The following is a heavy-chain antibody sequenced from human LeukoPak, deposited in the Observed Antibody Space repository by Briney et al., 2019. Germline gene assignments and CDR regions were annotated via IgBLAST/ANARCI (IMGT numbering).Heavy chain of an antibody. CDR1: GGSISSYY. Sequence: PSETLSLTCTVSGGSISSYYWSWFRQSPAQGLGWIGYVYYSGSTKYNPSLKSRVTISVDTSKNQFSLNLSSVTAADTAVYYCARETWSRSYYYMDVWGKGTTVTVSS. CDR2: VYYSGST. V-gene: IGHV4-59*01. J-gene: IGHJ6*03. D-gene: IGHD3-3*01. CDR3: ARETWSRSYYYMDV.